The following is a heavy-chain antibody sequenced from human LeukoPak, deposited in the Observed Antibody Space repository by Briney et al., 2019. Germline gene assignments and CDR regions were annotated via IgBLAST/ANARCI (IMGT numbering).Heavy chain of an antibody. V-gene: IGHV3-NL1*01. D-gene: IGHD6-19*01. CDR3: ASPNSGQSFDI. CDR1: GFTFSSYG. J-gene: IGHJ3*02. Sequence: GRSLGLSCAASGFTFSSYGMHWVRQAPGKGLEWVSVIYTGGNTYYTDSVKGRFTISRDNSKNTLYLQMNSLRAEDTAVYYCASPNSGQSFDIWGQGTMVTVSS. CDR2: IYTGGNT.